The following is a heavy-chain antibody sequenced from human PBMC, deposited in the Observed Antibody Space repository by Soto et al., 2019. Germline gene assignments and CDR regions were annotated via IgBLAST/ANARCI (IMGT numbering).Heavy chain of an antibody. V-gene: IGHV3-9*01. Sequence: GGSLRLSCAASGFTFDDYAMHWVRQAPVNGLEFVSGISCNSGSIGYADSVKGRFTISRYNAKNSVYLQMNSLRAYDTALYYCAKVRYSTSWPFDYWGQGTLVTVSS. D-gene: IGHD6-13*01. J-gene: IGHJ4*02. CDR2: ISCNSGSI. CDR1: GFTFDDYA. CDR3: AKVRYSTSWPFDY.